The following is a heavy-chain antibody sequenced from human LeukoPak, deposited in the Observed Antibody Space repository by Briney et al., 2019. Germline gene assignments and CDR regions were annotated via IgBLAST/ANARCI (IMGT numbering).Heavy chain of an antibody. J-gene: IGHJ4*02. D-gene: IGHD1-26*01. V-gene: IGHV4-39*01. Sequence: PSETLSLTCSVSGGSISSSSYYWGWIRQPPGKGLEWIGSIYYSGSTYYKSSLKSRVTVSVGTSKNQFSLKLSSVTAADTAVYYCASLRKRSYYARGFDYWGQGTLVTVSS. CDR2: IYYSGST. CDR1: GGSISSSSYY. CDR3: ASLRKRSYYARGFDY.